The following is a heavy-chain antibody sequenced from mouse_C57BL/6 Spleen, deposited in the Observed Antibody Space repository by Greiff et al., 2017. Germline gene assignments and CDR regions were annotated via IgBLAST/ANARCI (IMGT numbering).Heavy chain of an antibody. CDR1: GYTFTDYN. CDR3: AREEKLLRPFAD. Sequence: EVQLQQSGPELVKPGASVKMSCKASGYTFTDYNMHWVKQSHGKSLEWIGYINPNNGGTSYNQKFKGKATLTVNKSSSTAYMELRSLTSEDSAVYYCAREEKLLRPFADWGQGTLVTVSA. CDR2: INPNNGGT. D-gene: IGHD1-1*01. J-gene: IGHJ3*01. V-gene: IGHV1-22*01.